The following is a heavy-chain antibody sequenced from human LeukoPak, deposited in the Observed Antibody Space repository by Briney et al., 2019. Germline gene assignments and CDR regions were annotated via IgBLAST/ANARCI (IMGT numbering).Heavy chain of an antibody. D-gene: IGHD3-22*01. Sequence: GGSLRLSCAASGFTFSSYGMHWFRQAPGKGLEWVAVISYDGSNKYYADSVKGRFTISRDNSKNTLYLQMNSLRAEDTAVYYCAKADYYDSSGYQDYWGQGTLVTVSS. CDR3: AKADYYDSSGYQDY. J-gene: IGHJ4*02. V-gene: IGHV3-30*18. CDR1: GFTFSSYG. CDR2: ISYDGSNK.